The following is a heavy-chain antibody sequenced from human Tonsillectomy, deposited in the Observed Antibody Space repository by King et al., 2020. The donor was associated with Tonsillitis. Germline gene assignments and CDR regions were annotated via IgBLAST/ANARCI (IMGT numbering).Heavy chain of an antibody. Sequence: QLQESGPGLVKPSETLSLTCTVSGGSISSSSYYWGWIRQPPGKGLEWIGSIYYSGSTYYNPSLKSRVTISVDTSKNQFSLELSSVTAADTAVYYCARLRDYLNAFDIWGQGTMVTVSS. J-gene: IGHJ3*02. CDR3: ARLRDYLNAFDI. CDR1: GGSISSSSYY. D-gene: IGHD4-11*01. V-gene: IGHV4-39*01. CDR2: IYYSGST.